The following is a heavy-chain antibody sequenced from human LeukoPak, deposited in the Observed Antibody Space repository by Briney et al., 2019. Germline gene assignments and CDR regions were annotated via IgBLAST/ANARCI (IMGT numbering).Heavy chain of an antibody. CDR2: INPSGGRT. D-gene: IGHD1-26*01. J-gene: IGHJ4*02. V-gene: IGHV1-46*01. Sequence: ASVKVSCKASGYTFSTYYMHWVRQAPGQGLEWMGVINPSGGRTTYAQKFQGRVTMTSNTSTSTVYMELSSLRSEDTAVYYCSRDLGGSYFDYWGQGTLVTVSS. CDR3: SRDLGGSYFDY. CDR1: GYTFSTYY.